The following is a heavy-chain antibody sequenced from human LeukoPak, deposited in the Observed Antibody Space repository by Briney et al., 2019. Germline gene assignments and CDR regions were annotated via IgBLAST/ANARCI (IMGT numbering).Heavy chain of an antibody. D-gene: IGHD3-22*01. J-gene: IGHJ3*02. Sequence: SQTLSLTCTVSGGSISSGSYYWSWIRQPAGKGLEWIGLIYTSGSTNYNPSLKSLVTISVDTSKNQFSLKLSSVTAADTAVYYCARGARDDSSGYYTGYAFDIWGQGTMVTVSS. CDR1: GGSISSGSYY. CDR3: ARGARDDSSGYYTGYAFDI. CDR2: IYTSGST. V-gene: IGHV4-61*02.